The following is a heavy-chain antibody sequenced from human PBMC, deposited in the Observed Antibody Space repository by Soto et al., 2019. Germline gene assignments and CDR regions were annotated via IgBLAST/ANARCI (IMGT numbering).Heavy chain of an antibody. Sequence: QVQLEQSGPEVKKSGASVKVSCKDSGYSFRSYGINWVRQAPGQGLEWIGWVSGYNYNTKYAQKLQGRITVTTDTSTNTAYMELRSLRSDDTAVYYCGRSSSMLGAGWSDSWGRGTLVTVSS. CDR3: GRSSSMLGAGWSDS. D-gene: IGHD2-8*01. J-gene: IGHJ5*01. CDR1: GYSFRSYG. CDR2: VSGYNYNT. V-gene: IGHV1-18*01.